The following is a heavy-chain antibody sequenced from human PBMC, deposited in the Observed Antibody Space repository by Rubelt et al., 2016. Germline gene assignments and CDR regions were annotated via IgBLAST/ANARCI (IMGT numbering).Heavy chain of an antibody. CDR2: IDPSDSYT. D-gene: IGHD3-10*01. V-gene: IGHV5-10-1*03. J-gene: IGHJ5*02. CDR1: GYSFTSYW. CDR3: ARIHGSGSCEINWFDP. Sequence: EVQLVQSGAEVKKPGESLRISCKGSGYSFTSYWISWVRQMPGKGLEWMGRIDPSDSYTNYRPSTQGHVTSSHDNAISTAYRQWSGLKASDTAMYYCARIHGSGSCEINWFDPWGQGTLVTVSS.